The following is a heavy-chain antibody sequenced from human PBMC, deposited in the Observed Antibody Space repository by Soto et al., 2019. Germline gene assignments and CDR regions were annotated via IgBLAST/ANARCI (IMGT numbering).Heavy chain of an antibody. CDR3: ARDARNADYDY. D-gene: IGHD3-16*01. Sequence: EVQLVDSGGGLVQPGGSLKLSCAVSGFTFSSHAMNWVRQAPGKGLEWVAYIHGTRSIIYYADSVKGRFTISRDNAKNSLYLQKDSLRDEDTSLYYCARDARNADYDYWGQGNLVTVSS. CDR2: IHGTRSII. V-gene: IGHV3-48*02. J-gene: IGHJ4*02. CDR1: GFTFSSHA.